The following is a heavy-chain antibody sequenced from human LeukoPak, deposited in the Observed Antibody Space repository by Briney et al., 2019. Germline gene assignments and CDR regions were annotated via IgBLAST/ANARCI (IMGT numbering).Heavy chain of an antibody. CDR3: ASKVKTGTTLGFDY. V-gene: IGHV1-69*05. Sequence: GASVKVSCKASGGTFSSYAISWVRQAPGQGLEWMGGIIPIFGTANYAQKFQGRVTITTDESTSTAYMELSSLRSEDTAVYYCASKVKTGTTLGFDYWGQGTLVTVSS. J-gene: IGHJ4*02. D-gene: IGHD1-14*01. CDR2: IIPIFGTA. CDR1: GGTFSSYA.